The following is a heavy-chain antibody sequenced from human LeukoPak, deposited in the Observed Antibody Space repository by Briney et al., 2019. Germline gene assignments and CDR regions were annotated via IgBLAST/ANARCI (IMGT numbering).Heavy chain of an antibody. CDR1: GFSLSTSGVG. J-gene: IGHJ3*02. V-gene: IGHV2-5*02. D-gene: IGHD5-18*01. Sequence: SGPTLAKPTQTLTLTCTFSGFSLSTSGVGVGWIRQPPGKALEWLALIYWDDDKRYSPSLKSRLTITKDTSKNQVVLTMTNMDPVDTATYYCAHTDTAMVDDAFDIWGQGTMVTVSS. CDR3: AHTDTAMVDDAFDI. CDR2: IYWDDDK.